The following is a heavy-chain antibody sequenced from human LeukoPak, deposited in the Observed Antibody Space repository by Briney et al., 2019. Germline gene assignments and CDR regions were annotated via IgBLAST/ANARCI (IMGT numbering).Heavy chain of an antibody. Sequence: GSSVKVSCKASGGTFSSYAISWVRQAPGQGLEWMGRIIPILGIANYAQKFRGRVTITADKSTSTAYMELSSLRSEDTAVYYCARENTMVRGVIIYYYYGMDVWGQGTTVTVSS. CDR2: IIPILGIA. CDR1: GGTFSSYA. D-gene: IGHD3-10*01. J-gene: IGHJ6*02. V-gene: IGHV1-69*04. CDR3: ARENTMVRGVIIYYYYGMDV.